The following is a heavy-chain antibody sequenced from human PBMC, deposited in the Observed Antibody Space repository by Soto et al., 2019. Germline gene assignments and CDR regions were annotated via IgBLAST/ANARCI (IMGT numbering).Heavy chain of an antibody. J-gene: IGHJ4*02. CDR1: GDSISSGYY. V-gene: IGHV4-38-2*01. CDR3: ARTDPAGYYPY. Sequence: PSETLSLTCAFSGDSISSGYYWAWIRQPPGKGLVWIGSIYHSGTTYYNPSLESRVTISVDTSENQLALKLTSVTAADSAVYYCARTDPAGYYPYCGQGTLVNLSS. D-gene: IGHD3-9*01. CDR2: IYHSGTT.